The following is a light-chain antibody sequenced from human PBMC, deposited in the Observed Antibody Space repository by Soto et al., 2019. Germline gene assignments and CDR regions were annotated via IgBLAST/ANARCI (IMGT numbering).Light chain of an antibody. J-gene: IGKJ2*01. V-gene: IGKV4-1*01. Sequence: DIVLTQSPDSLAVSLGERATFNCKSSQSVLYSSNNKNYLAWYQHKPGQSPKLLIYWASTRESGVPDRFSGSGSGTDFTLTISSLQTEDVAVYYCQQYFGPPYTFGQGTKLEIK. CDR2: WAS. CDR1: QSVLYSSNNKNY. CDR3: QQYFGPPYT.